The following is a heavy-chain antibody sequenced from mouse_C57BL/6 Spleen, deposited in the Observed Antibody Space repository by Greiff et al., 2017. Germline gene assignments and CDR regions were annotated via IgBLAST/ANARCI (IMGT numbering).Heavy chain of an antibody. CDR3: ARSNYWYFDV. Sequence: EVQLKQSGPELVKPGASVKISCKASGYSFTGYYMNWVKQSPEKSLEWIGEINPSTGGTTYNQKFKAKATLTVDKSSSTAYMQLKSLTSEDSAVYYCARSNYWYFDVWGTGTTVTVSS. D-gene: IGHD2-5*01. CDR2: INPSTGGT. CDR1: GYSFTGYY. J-gene: IGHJ1*03. V-gene: IGHV1-42*01.